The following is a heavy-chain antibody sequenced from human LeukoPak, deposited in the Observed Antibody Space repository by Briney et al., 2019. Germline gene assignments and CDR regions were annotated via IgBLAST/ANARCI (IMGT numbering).Heavy chain of an antibody. V-gene: IGHV3-23*01. CDR1: GFTFSSYA. CDR2: INTSGGNT. CDR3: AKGSGWYV. Sequence: GGSLRLSCAASGFTFSSYAMTWVRQAPGKGLEWVSVINTSGGNTDYADPVKGRFTISRDNSKNTLYLQMNSLRGEDTAVYYCAKGSGWYVWGQGTLVTVSS. D-gene: IGHD6-19*01. J-gene: IGHJ4*02.